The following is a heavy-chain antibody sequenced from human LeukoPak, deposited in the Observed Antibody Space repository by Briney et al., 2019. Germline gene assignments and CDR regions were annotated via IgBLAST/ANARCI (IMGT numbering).Heavy chain of an antibody. D-gene: IGHD1-14*01. J-gene: IGHJ5*02. CDR2: ISHVGTT. V-gene: IGHV4-34*01. CDR1: GWSFSSY. CDR3: AREPDRIRFDP. Sequence: SETLSLTCAVYGWSFSSYWGWIRQPPGKGLEWIGEISHVGTTKYNPSLKSRVIISVDTSKIQFSLRVTSVTAADTAVYYCAREPDRIRFDPWGQGTLVTVSS.